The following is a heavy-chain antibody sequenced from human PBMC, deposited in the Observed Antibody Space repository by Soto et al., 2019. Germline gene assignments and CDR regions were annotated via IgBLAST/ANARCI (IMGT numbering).Heavy chain of an antibody. J-gene: IGHJ4*02. CDR3: ARAGPRTGEDKSSVVLYEKYYFDY. CDR1: GGSFSGYY. V-gene: IGHV4-34*01. CDR2: INHSGST. D-gene: IGHD7-27*01. Sequence: SETLSLTCAVYGGSFSGYYWSWIRQPPGKGLEWIGEINHSGSTNYNPSLESRVTIPVDTSKNQFSLKLSSVTAADTAVYYCARAGPRTGEDKSSVVLYEKYYFDYWGQGTLVTVSS.